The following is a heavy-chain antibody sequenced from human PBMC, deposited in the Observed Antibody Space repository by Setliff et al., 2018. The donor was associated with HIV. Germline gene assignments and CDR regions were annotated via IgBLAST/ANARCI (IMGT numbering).Heavy chain of an antibody. CDR3: ATGSRIRFSDVEAFDV. Sequence: SETLSLTCTVSGGFISSGGSYWSWIRQHPGKGLEWIGYIYYSGTTYYNPSLKSRTTISIDASKNQFSLRLSSVIAADTAVYYCATGSRIRFSDVEAFDVWGQGTMVTVSS. CDR2: IYYSGTT. D-gene: IGHD3-3*01. J-gene: IGHJ3*01. CDR1: GGFISSGGSY. V-gene: IGHV4-31*03.